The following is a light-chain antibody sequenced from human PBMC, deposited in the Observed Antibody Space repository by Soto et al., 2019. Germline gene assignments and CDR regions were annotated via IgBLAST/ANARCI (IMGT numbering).Light chain of an antibody. J-gene: IGLJ2*01. V-gene: IGLV4-69*01. CDR2: LNSDGSH. CDR1: SGHSNYA. Sequence: QPVLTQSPSASASLGASVKLTCTLSSGHSNYAIAWHQQQSEKGPRYLMKLNSDGSHSKGDGIPDRFSGSSSGAERYLTIASLQSEDEADYYCQTWGSGIVVFCGGTKLTLL. CDR3: QTWGSGIVV.